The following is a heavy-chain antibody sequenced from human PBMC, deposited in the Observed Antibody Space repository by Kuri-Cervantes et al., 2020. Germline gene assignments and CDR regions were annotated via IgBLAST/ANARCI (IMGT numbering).Heavy chain of an antibody. CDR3: ARDDRRNWFDP. Sequence: SETLSLTCTVSGGSISSGDYYWSWIRQPPGKGLEWIGYIYYSGSTYYNPSLKSRVTISVDTSKNQFSLKLSSVTAADTAVYYCARDDRRNWFDPWGQGTLVTVSS. V-gene: IGHV4-30-4*01. CDR2: IYYSGST. J-gene: IGHJ5*02. CDR1: GGSISSGDYY. D-gene: IGHD3-22*01.